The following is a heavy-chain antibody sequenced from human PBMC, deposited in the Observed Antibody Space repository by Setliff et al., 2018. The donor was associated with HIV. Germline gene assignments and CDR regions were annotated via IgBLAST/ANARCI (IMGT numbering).Heavy chain of an antibody. J-gene: IGHJ4*02. CDR2: IRDSGVSV. D-gene: IGHD3-22*01. CDR3: ARGPASGDYSYYFDY. CDR1: GFSFTNYG. Sequence: GSLRLSCAASGFSFTNYGMTWVRQAPGKGLEWVSGIRDSGVSVYYADSVMGRFTISRDNSKNTVFLQMNSLRVEDTAVSYCARGPASGDYSYYFDYWGQGTLVTVSS. V-gene: IGHV3-23*01.